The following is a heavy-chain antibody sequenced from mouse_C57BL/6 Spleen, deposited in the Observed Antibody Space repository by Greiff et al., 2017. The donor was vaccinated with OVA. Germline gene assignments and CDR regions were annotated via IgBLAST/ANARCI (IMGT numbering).Heavy chain of an antibody. CDR3: ARGAAQAGAWFAV. Sequence: DVMLVESGGGLVKPGGSLKLSCAASGFTFSDYGMHWVRQAPEKGLEWVAYISSGSSTIYYADTVKGRFTISRDNAKNMLYLQMTSLRSEDTAMYYCARGAAQAGAWFAVWGQGTLVTVSA. V-gene: IGHV5-17*01. D-gene: IGHD3-2*02. CDR2: ISSGSSTI. J-gene: IGHJ3*01. CDR1: GFTFSDYG.